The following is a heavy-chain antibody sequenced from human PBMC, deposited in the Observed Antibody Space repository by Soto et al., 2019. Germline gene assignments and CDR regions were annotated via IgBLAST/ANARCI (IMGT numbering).Heavy chain of an antibody. CDR1: GDTFSTYT. V-gene: IGHV1-69*13. CDR2: IIPRSGTS. D-gene: IGHD3-9*01. J-gene: IGHJ3*02. CDR3: GRYYGGLRYSDWLSNDVDFDI. Sequence: SMKVSCKASGDTFSTYTITWVRQAPGQGLERKGGIIPRSGTSNYAQKFQGRVTITADESTRPAHMELSSRRSEEAAVYYGGRYYGGLRYSDWLSNDVDFDIWGQGTMVTDSS.